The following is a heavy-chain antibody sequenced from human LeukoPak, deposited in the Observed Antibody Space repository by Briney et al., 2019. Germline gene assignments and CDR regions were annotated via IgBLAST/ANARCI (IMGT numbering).Heavy chain of an antibody. Sequence: GGSLRLSCAAFGNYWMHWVRQAPGKGLVWVSHINSDGSWTSYADSVKGRFTISKDNAKNTVYLQMNNLRAEDTAVYYCVSFYETYWGRGTLVTVSS. D-gene: IGHD2/OR15-2a*01. CDR1: GNYW. V-gene: IGHV3-74*01. CDR2: INSDGSWT. J-gene: IGHJ4*02. CDR3: VSFYETY.